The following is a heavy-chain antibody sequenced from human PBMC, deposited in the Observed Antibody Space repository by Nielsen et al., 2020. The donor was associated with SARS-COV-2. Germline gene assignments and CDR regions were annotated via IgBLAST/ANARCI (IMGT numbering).Heavy chain of an antibody. CDR2: IKHVGSEK. D-gene: IGHD5-18*01. Sequence: GGSLRLSCAASGFAFSKYWMTWIRQAPGKGLEWLANIKHVGSEKYYVDSVKGRFTISRDNARNSLYLQMKGLRAEDTAVYYCVRKDTSMGFYYYGMDVWGRGTTVTVSS. CDR1: GFAFSKYW. V-gene: IGHV3-7*01. CDR3: VRKDTSMGFYYYGMDV. J-gene: IGHJ6*02.